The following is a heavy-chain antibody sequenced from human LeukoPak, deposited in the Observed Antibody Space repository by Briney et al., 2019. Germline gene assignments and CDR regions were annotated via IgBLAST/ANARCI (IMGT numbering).Heavy chain of an antibody. CDR2: ISAYNGNT. Sequence: ASVKVSCKASGYTFTSYGISWVRQAPGQGLEWMGWISAYNGNTNYAQKLQGRVTMTTDTSTSTAYMELRSPRSDDTAVYYCARDESIVASDAFDIWGQGTMVTVSS. D-gene: IGHD5-12*01. J-gene: IGHJ3*02. CDR3: ARDESIVASDAFDI. CDR1: GYTFTSYG. V-gene: IGHV1-18*01.